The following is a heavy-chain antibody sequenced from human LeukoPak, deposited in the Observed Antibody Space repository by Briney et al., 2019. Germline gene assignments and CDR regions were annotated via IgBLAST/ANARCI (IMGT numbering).Heavy chain of an antibody. Sequence: SETLSLTCTVSGGSISSYYWSWIRQPPGKGLEWIGYIYYSGSTNYNPSLKSRVTISVDTSKNQFSLKLSSVTAADTAVYYCARLTGGYSYGYGDYWGQGTLVTVSS. CDR1: GGSISSYY. V-gene: IGHV4-59*08. D-gene: IGHD5-18*01. J-gene: IGHJ4*02. CDR2: IYYSGST. CDR3: ARLTGGYSYGYGDY.